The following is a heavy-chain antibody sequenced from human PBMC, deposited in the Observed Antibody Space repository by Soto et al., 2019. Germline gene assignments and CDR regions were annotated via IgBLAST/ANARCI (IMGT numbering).Heavy chain of an antibody. CDR2: IIPILGIA. Sequence: SVKVSCKASGGTLSSYTVSWVRQAPGQGLEWMGRIIPILGIANYAQKFQGRVTITADKSTSTAYMELSSLRSEDTAVYYCATYYDILTGYYEEYYFDYWGQGTLLTVSS. V-gene: IGHV1-69*02. CDR3: ATYYDILTGYYEEYYFDY. D-gene: IGHD3-9*01. J-gene: IGHJ4*02. CDR1: GGTLSSYT.